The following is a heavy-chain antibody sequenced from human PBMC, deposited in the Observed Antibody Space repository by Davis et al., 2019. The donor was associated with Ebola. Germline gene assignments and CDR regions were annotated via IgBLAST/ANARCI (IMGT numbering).Heavy chain of an antibody. CDR3: ARGRVAAAGSNEIDY. CDR2: INHSGST. Sequence: MPSETLSLTCAVYGGSFSGYYWSWIRQPPGKGLEWIGEINHSGSTNYNPSLKSRVTISVDTSKNQFSLKLTSVTAADTGVYYCARGRVAAAGSNEIDYWGQGTLVSVSS. D-gene: IGHD6-13*01. V-gene: IGHV4-34*01. CDR1: GGSFSGYY. J-gene: IGHJ4*02.